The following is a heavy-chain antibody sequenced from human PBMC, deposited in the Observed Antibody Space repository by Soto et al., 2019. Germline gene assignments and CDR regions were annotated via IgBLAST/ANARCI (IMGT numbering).Heavy chain of an antibody. CDR1: GFTFSIYA. J-gene: IGHJ5*02. Sequence: GGSLRLSCAASGFTFSIYAMSWVRQAPGKGLEWVAVISYDGSNKYYADSVKGRFTISRDNSKNTLYLQMNSLRAEDTAVYYCAKDGRGPYSSSWYDWFDPWGPGNPGHRLL. CDR3: AKDGRGPYSSSWYDWFDP. V-gene: IGHV3-30*18. CDR2: ISYDGSNK. D-gene: IGHD6-13*01.